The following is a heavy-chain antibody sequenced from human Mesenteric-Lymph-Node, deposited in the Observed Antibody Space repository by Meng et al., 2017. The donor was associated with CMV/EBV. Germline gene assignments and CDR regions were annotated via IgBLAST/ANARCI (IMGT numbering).Heavy chain of an antibody. Sequence: SGGSFSSPDSCWGWFRQPPVTGLAWIGTVLHGGITWYNPSLRSRVTMSVDASKNQFSLKLTSVTAADTAVYYCAQPHRGFSAGSRFDPWGQGTLVTVSS. CDR2: VLHGGIT. CDR1: GGSFSSPDSC. J-gene: IGHJ5*02. V-gene: IGHV4-39*01. D-gene: IGHD6-13*01. CDR3: AQPHRGFSAGSRFDP.